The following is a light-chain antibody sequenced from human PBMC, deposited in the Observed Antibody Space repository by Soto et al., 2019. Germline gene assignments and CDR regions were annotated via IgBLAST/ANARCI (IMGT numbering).Light chain of an antibody. J-gene: IGLJ2*01. CDR3: AAWDDSLNAPI. V-gene: IGLV1-44*01. CDR2: TDH. Sequence: QSVLIQPPSASGTPGQRVTISCSGSSSNIGTNTVNWYQQLPGRAPKLLIHTDHQRPSGVPDRFSGSKSGTSASLAISGLQSDDESTYYCAAWDDSLNAPIFGGGTQLTVL. CDR1: SSNIGTNT.